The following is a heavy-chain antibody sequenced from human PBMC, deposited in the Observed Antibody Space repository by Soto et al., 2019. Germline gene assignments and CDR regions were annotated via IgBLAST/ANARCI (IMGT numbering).Heavy chain of an antibody. D-gene: IGHD3-22*01. CDR1: GYTFTSYY. V-gene: IGHV1-46*01. CDR2: INPIGGST. J-gene: IGHJ6*02. CDR3: ARDTTMIVVVTTAPYGMDV. Sequence: ASVKVSCKASGYTFTSYYMHWVRQAPGQGLEWMGIINPIGGSTSYAQKFQGRVTMTRDTSTSTVYMELSSLRSEDTAVYYCARDTTMIVVVTTAPYGMDVWGQGTTVTVSS.